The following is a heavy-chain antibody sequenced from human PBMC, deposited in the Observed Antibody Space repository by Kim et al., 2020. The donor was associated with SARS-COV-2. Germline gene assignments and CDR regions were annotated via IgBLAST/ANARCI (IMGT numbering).Heavy chain of an antibody. CDR3: ASMGRRRGAPGDG. V-gene: IGHV4-31*03. CDR1: GGSISSGGYY. CDR2: IYYSGST. Sequence: SETLSLTCTVSGGSISSGGYYWSWIRQHPGKGLEWIGYIYYSGSTYYNPSLKSRVTISVDTSKNQFSLKLSSVTAADTAVYYCASMGRRRGAPGDGWGQGTLVTVSS. D-gene: IGHD3-10*01. J-gene: IGHJ4*02.